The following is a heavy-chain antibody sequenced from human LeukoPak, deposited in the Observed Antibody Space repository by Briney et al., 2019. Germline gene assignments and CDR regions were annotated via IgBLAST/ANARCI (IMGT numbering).Heavy chain of an antibody. V-gene: IGHV3-30*18. CDR1: GFTFSSYG. Sequence: GSLRLSCAASGFTFSSYGMHWVRQAPGKGLEWVAVISYDGSNKYYADSVKGRFTISRDNSKNTLYLQMNSLRAEDTAVYYCAKDHYYDSSGYNFDYWGQGTLVTVSS. CDR3: AKDHYYDSSGYNFDY. D-gene: IGHD3-22*01. CDR2: ISYDGSNK. J-gene: IGHJ4*02.